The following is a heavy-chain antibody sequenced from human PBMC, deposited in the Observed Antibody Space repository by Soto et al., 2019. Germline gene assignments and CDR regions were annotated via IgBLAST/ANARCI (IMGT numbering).Heavy chain of an antibody. D-gene: IGHD1-26*01. CDR3: ARGFDSGKFYAFES. CDR1: GGSISSGDHY. J-gene: IGHJ4*02. V-gene: IGHV4-30-4*01. CDR2: IYYSGST. Sequence: SETLSLTCTVSGGSISSGDHYWSWIRQPPGKGLEWIGYIYYSGSTYYNPSLKSRVTISVDTSKNQFSLKLSSVTAADTAVYYCARGFDSGKFYAFESWGRGTQVTVS.